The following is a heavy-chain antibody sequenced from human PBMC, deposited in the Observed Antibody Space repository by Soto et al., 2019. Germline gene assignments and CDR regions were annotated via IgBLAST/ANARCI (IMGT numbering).Heavy chain of an antibody. CDR2: IYYSGST. J-gene: IGHJ3*02. D-gene: IGHD3-9*01. V-gene: IGHV4-59*08. CDR3: ARPNYDILTGYPDAFDI. CDR1: GGSISSYY. Sequence: SETVSLTCTVSGGSISSYYWSWIRQPLGKGLEWIGYIYYSGSTNYNPSLKSRVTLSVDTSKNQFSLKLSSVTAADTAVYYCARPNYDILTGYPDAFDIWGQGTMVTVS.